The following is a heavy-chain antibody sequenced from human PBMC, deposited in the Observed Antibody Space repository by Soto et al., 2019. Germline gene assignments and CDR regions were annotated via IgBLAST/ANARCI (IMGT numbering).Heavy chain of an antibody. Sequence: QVQLVQSGAEVKKPGASVKVSCKASGYTFTSYGISWVRQAPGQGLEWMGWISAYNGNTNYAQKLQGRVTTTTNTSSSTAYMERRSLRSDDTAVYYGAIVIVAAAGQGYYYYGMDVWGQGTTVTVSS. CDR3: AIVIVAAAGQGYYYYGMDV. CDR1: GYTFTSYG. J-gene: IGHJ6*02. V-gene: IGHV1-18*04. D-gene: IGHD6-13*01. CDR2: ISAYNGNT.